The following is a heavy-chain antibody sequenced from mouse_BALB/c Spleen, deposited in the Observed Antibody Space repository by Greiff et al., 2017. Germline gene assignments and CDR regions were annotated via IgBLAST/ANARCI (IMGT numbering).Heavy chain of an antibody. D-gene: IGHD3-2*01. CDR3: TVDSSGYLPAY. CDR2: IDPETGGT. Sequence: QVQLKESGAELVRPGASVTLSCKASGYTFTDYEMHWVKQTPVHGLEWIGAIDPETGGTAYNQKFKGKATLTADKSSSTAYMELRSLTSEDSAVYYCTVDSSGYLPAYWGQGTLVTVSA. V-gene: IGHV1-15*01. CDR1: GYTFTDYE. J-gene: IGHJ3*01.